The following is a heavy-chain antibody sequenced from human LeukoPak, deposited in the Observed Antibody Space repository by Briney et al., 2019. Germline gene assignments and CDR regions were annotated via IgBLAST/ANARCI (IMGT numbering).Heavy chain of an antibody. Sequence: SETLSLTCIVSGDSISYYYLTWIRQPPGKGLEWIGFIYYSGITDYNSSLKSRLTISVDTSKNRFSLKLNSVTAADTGVYYCARDNIAAAGDNWFDPWGQGTLVTVSS. D-gene: IGHD6-13*01. V-gene: IGHV4-59*12. CDR2: IYYSGIT. CDR1: GDSISYYY. CDR3: ARDNIAAAGDNWFDP. J-gene: IGHJ5*02.